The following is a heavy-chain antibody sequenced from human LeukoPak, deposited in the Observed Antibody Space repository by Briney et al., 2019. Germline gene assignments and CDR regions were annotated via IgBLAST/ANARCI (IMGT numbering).Heavy chain of an antibody. CDR3: AKERNTIAVVPAAMPYYFDY. Sequence: PGGSLRLSCAASGFTFSSYAMSWVRQAPGKGLEWVSAISGSGGSTYYADSVKGRFTISRDNSKNTLYLQMNSLRAEDTAVYYCAKERNTIAVVPAAMPYYFDYWGQGTLVTVSS. D-gene: IGHD2-2*01. CDR2: ISGSGGST. V-gene: IGHV3-23*01. CDR1: GFTFSSYA. J-gene: IGHJ4*02.